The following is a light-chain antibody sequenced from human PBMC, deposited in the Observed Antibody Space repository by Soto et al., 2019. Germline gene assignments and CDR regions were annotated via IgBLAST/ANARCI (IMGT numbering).Light chain of an antibody. CDR3: QAWGTGGV. V-gene: IGLV4-69*01. J-gene: IGLJ3*02. CDR1: SGHSDYA. CDR2: VTSDGSH. Sequence: QLVLTQSPSASASPGASVKLTCTLSSGHSDYAIAWHQQQPEKGPRYLMKVTSDGSHTKGDGIPDRFSGYSSGADRYLTISSLRSDDEADYYCQAWGTGGVFGGGTKLTVL.